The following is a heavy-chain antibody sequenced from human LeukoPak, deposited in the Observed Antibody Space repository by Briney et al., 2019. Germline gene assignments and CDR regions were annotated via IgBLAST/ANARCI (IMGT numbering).Heavy chain of an antibody. CDR3: AKVIGTYYDFWSGYFDY. D-gene: IGHD3-3*01. CDR2: ISGSGGST. J-gene: IGHJ4*02. V-gene: IGHV3-23*01. Sequence: GGSLRLSCAASGFTFSSYAMSWVRQAPGEGLEWVSAISGSGGSTYYADSVKGRFTISRDNSKNTLYLQMNSLRAEDTAVYYCAKVIGTYYDFWSGYFDYWGQGTLVTVSS. CDR1: GFTFSSYA.